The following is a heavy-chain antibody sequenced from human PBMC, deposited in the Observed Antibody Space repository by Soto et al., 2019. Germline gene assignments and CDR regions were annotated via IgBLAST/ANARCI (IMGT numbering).Heavy chain of an antibody. J-gene: IGHJ6*02. CDR1: GFTFSSYS. V-gene: IGHV3-48*02. D-gene: IGHD4-4*01. Sequence: EVQLVESGGGLVQPGGSLRPSCAASGFTFSSYSMNWARQAPGKGLEWVSYISSSSSTIYYADSVKGRFTISRDNAKNSLYLQMNSLREEDTAVYYRARGGPTVTTENYYYYGMDVWGQGTTVTVSS. CDR3: ARGGPTVTTENYYYYGMDV. CDR2: ISSSSSTI.